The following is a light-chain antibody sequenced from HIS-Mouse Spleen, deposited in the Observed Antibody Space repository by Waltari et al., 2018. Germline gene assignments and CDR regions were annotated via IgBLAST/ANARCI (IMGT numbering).Light chain of an antibody. CDR1: ALPKKY. J-gene: IGLJ2*01. Sequence: SYELTQPPPVSVSPGQPARITCSGDALPKKYPYWYQQKSGQAPVLVIYEDSKRPSGIPERFSGSSSGTMATLTISGAQVEDEADYYCYSTDSSGNHRVFGGGTKLTVL. CDR2: EDS. V-gene: IGLV3-10*01. CDR3: YSTDSSGNHRV.